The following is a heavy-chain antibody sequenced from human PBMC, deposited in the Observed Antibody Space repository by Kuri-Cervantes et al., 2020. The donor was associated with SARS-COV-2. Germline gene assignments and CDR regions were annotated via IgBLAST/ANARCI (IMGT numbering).Heavy chain of an antibody. CDR1: GFIFSDYY. CDR3: ARVSWMQLWHRYFDN. D-gene: IGHD5-18*01. CDR2: IYTTGST. J-gene: IGHJ4*02. V-gene: IGHV4-4*09. Sequence: GSLRLSCTASGFIFSDYYMTWIRQPAGKGPEWIGHIYTTGSTDYNPSLKSRVSISLDKSKSQFSLKLSSVTASDTAVYYCARVSWMQLWHRYFDNWGQGTLVTVSS.